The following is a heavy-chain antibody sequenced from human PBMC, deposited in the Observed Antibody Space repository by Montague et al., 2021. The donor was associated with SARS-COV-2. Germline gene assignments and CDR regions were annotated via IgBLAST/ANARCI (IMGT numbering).Heavy chain of an antibody. V-gene: IGHV6-1*01. D-gene: IGHD3-9*01. J-gene: IGHJ3*02. CDR3: ASSGITLTGLDALDN. CDR1: GDSVSRKRVA. Sequence: CAISGDSVSRKRVAWNWIRQAPSRGLEWLGRTYYRYKWDSDYAESVKRRLVITPDTSKNQVSLQLNSVIPEDTAVYFCASSGITLTGLDALDNWGQGTMVTVPS. CDR2: TYYRYKWDS.